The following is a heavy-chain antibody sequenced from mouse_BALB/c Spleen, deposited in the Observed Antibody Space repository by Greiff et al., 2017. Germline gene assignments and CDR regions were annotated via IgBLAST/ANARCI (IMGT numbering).Heavy chain of an antibody. Sequence: QVQLQQSGAELARPGASVKMSCKASGYTFTSYTMHWVKQRPGQGLEWIGYINPSSGYTNYNQKFKDKATLTADKSSSTAYMQLSSLTSEDSAVYYCARGETYYRYEQAWFAYWGQGTLVTVSA. V-gene: IGHV1-4*01. CDR3: ARGETYYRYEQAWFAY. CDR2: INPSSGYT. J-gene: IGHJ3*01. D-gene: IGHD2-14*01. CDR1: GYTFTSYT.